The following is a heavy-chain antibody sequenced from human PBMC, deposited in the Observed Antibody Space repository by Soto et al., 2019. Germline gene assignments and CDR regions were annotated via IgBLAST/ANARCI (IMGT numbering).Heavy chain of an antibody. CDR1: GGTISSYY. J-gene: IGHJ5*02. V-gene: IGHV4-59*01. D-gene: IGHD2-15*01. CDR2: IYYSGST. CDR3: ARYLGYCSGGSCYGPPTHWFDP. Sequence: PSETLSLTCTVSGGTISSYYWSWIRQPPGKGLEWIGYIYYSGSTNYNPSLKSRVTISVDTSKNQFSLKLSSVTAADTAVYYCARYLGYCSGGSCYGPPTHWFDPWGQGTLVTVSS.